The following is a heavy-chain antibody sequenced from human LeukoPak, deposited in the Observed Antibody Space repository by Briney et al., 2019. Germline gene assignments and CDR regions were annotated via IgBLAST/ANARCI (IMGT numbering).Heavy chain of an antibody. D-gene: IGHD3-3*01. V-gene: IGHV3-74*01. CDR2: INSDRSST. J-gene: IGHJ6*03. CDR3: AKTSLSDASGHYYYMDV. CDR1: GFTFSRYA. Sequence: GGSLRLSCAASGFTFSRYAIHWVRHAPGKGLVWVSRINSDRSSTDYADSVKGRFTISRDNSQNTVSLQVNNLRIEDTALYYCAKTSLSDASGHYYYMDVWGKGTTVTVSS.